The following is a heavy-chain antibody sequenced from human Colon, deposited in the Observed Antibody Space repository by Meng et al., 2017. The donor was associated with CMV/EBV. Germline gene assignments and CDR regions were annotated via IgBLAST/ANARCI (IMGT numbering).Heavy chain of an antibody. D-gene: IGHD2-2*01. CDR2: INPNRGGT. CDR1: GYTFTGYY. CDR3: ARAGVVVRGGLKFDP. J-gene: IGHJ5*02. Sequence: ASVKVSCKASGYTFTGYYMHWVRQAAGQGLEWMGWINPNRGGTSYAQKFQGRVTMTRDTSISTAYMELSRLRSDDTAVYYCARAGVVVRGGLKFDPWGQGTLVTVSS. V-gene: IGHV1-2*02.